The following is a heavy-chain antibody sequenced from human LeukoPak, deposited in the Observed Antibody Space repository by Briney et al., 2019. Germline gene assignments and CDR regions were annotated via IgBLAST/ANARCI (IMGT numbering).Heavy chain of an antibody. V-gene: IGHV1-3*01. J-gene: IGHJ4*02. CDR3: ARGGISPYYYFDY. CDR1: GYTFTSYA. CDR2: INAGNGNT. Sequence: TSVKVSCKASGYTFTSYAMHWVRPAPGQRLESMGWINAGNGNTKYSQKFQGRVTITRDTSASTAYMELSSLRSEDTAVYYCARGGISPYYYFDYWGQGTLVTVSS. D-gene: IGHD3-16*01.